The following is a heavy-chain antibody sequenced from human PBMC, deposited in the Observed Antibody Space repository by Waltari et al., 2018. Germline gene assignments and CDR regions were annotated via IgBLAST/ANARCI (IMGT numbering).Heavy chain of an antibody. Sequence: QVQLVQSGAEVKKPGASVKVSCKASGYTFTSYGISWVRQAPGQGLEWMGWISAYNGNTNYAQKRQGRVTMTTGTSTSTAYMELRSLRSDDTAVYYCARDLSDILVVIATPTAFDIWGQGTMVTVSS. J-gene: IGHJ3*02. CDR3: ARDLSDILVVIATPTAFDI. CDR2: ISAYNGNT. D-gene: IGHD2-21*01. CDR1: GYTFTSYG. V-gene: IGHV1-18*01.